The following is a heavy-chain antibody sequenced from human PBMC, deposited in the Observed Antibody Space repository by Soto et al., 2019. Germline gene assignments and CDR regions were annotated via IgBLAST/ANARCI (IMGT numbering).Heavy chain of an antibody. D-gene: IGHD3-22*01. J-gene: IGHJ1*01. CDR1: GGSFSGYY. CDR2: ISHSGST. CDR3: AREGGPMTLGYFQH. V-gene: IGHV4-34*01. Sequence: PSETLSLTCAVYGGSFSGYYWSWIRQPPGKGLEWIGEISHSGSTNYNPSLKSRVTISVDTSKNQFSLKLSSVTAADTAVYYCAREGGPMTLGYFQHWGQGTLVTVSS.